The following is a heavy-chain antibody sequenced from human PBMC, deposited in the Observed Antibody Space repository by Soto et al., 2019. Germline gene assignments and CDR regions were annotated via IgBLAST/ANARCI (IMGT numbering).Heavy chain of an antibody. D-gene: IGHD6-6*01. J-gene: IGHJ5*02. CDR1: GYTFTSYD. V-gene: IGHV1-8*01. CDR3: ARGRVLYRSSNYFDP. CDR2: MNPDSGHT. Sequence: ASVKVSCKASGYTFTSYDINWVRQATGQGPEWMGWMNPDSGHTGYARKFRDRISMTRNTSITTAYMELTSLRSDDTAIYYCARGRVLYRSSNYFDPWGRGTLVTVS.